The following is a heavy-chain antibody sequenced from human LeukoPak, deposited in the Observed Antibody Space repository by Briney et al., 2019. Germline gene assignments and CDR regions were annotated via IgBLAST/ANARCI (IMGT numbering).Heavy chain of an antibody. V-gene: IGHV3-48*03. CDR3: AAQYGSGSPYYFYAMDL. D-gene: IGHD3-10*01. CDR1: GFKFSGHE. CDR2: ISSSGATF. J-gene: IGHJ6*02. Sequence: EGSLRLSCAASGFKFSGHEMNWVRQAPGKGLEWVTYISSSGATFHYAHSVRGRFTISRDNAKNSLYLQMDSLRADDTATYYCAAQYGSGSPYYFYAMDLWGQGTTVTVSS.